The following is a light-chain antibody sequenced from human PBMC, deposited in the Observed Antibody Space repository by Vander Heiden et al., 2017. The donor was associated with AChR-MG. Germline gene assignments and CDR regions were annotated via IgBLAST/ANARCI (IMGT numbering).Light chain of an antibody. Sequence: SYAVTQPPSVSVSPGQTASISCSGDNSGGKYVSWYQQKQGQSPVLVIYQDDKRPAGIPERLSGANTGNTGTLTISGTQVLDEADYYCQAWDSTTVVFGGGTKLTVL. CDR3: QAWDSTTVV. CDR1: NSGGKY. V-gene: IGLV3-1*01. CDR2: QDD. J-gene: IGLJ2*01.